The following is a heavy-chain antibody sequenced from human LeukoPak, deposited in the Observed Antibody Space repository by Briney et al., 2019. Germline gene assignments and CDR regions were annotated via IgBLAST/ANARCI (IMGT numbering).Heavy chain of an antibody. CDR1: GGSISSYY. Sequence: KASETLSLTCTVSGGSISSYYWSWIRQPAGKGLEWIGRIYTSGSTSYNPSLKSRVTMSVDTSKNQFSLKLSSVTAADTAVYYCARDLMLVSGYCSGGSCYWFDPWGQGTLVTVSS. CDR3: ARDLMLVSGYCSGGSCYWFDP. J-gene: IGHJ5*02. CDR2: IYTSGST. V-gene: IGHV4-4*07. D-gene: IGHD2-15*01.